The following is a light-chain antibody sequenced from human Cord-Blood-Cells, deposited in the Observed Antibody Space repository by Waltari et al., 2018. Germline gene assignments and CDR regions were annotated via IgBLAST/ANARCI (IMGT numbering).Light chain of an antibody. CDR1: SSNIGAGYD. J-gene: IGLJ3*02. CDR3: QSYDSSLSGSV. V-gene: IGLV1-40*01. Sequence: QSVLTQPPSVSGAPGQRVTISCTGRSSNIGAGYDVHWYQHLPGTAPKLLIYGNSNRPSGVPDRFSGSKSGTSASLAITVLQAEDEADYYCQSYDSSLSGSVFGGGTKLTVL. CDR2: GNS.